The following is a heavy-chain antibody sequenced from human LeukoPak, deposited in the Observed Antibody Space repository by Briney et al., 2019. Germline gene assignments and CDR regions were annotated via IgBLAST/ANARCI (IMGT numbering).Heavy chain of an antibody. J-gene: IGHJ4*02. D-gene: IGHD2-15*01. CDR1: GYTLTSYG. CDR2: ISAYNGNT. Sequence: ASVKVSCKASGYTLTSYGISWVRQAPGQGLEGMGWISAYNGNTNYAQKLQGRVTMTTDTSTSTAYMELRSLRSDDTAVYYCAVKSGYCSGGSCYPSDYWGQGTLVTVSS. V-gene: IGHV1-18*04. CDR3: AVKSGYCSGGSCYPSDY.